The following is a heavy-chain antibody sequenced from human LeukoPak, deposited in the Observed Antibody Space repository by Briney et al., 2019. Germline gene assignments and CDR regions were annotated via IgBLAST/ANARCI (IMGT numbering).Heavy chain of an antibody. CDR1: GGSISSYY. V-gene: IGHV4-59*08. CDR3: ARQTLGATYGY. J-gene: IGHJ4*02. CDR2: IYYSGST. D-gene: IGHD1-26*01. Sequence: SETLSLTCTVSGGSISSYYWSWIRQPPGKGLEWIGYIYYSGSTNYNPSLKSRVTISVDTSKNQFSLKLSSVTAADAAVYYCARQTLGATYGYWGQGTLVTVSS.